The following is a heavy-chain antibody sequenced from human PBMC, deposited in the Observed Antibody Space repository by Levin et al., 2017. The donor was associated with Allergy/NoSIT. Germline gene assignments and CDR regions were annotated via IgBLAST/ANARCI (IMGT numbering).Heavy chain of an antibody. J-gene: IGHJ4*02. Sequence: GASVKVSCAASGIIVSSNYMTWVRQAPGKGLEWVSALYSGGSIYYADSVKGRFIISRDISKNTLYLQMNSLRAEDTAVYYCARRAVGSGCIDCWGQGTLVTVSS. D-gene: IGHD6-19*01. CDR3: ARRAVGSGCIDC. CDR1: GIIVSSNY. V-gene: IGHV3-66*01. CDR2: LYSGGSI.